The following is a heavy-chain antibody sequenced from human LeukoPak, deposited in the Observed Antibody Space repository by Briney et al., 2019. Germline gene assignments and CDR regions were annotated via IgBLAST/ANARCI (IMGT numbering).Heavy chain of an antibody. Sequence: GGSLRLSCAASGFPFSDYYMSWIRQTPGEGLEWISYISGSATTIYYADSVKGRFTISRDNAKNSLYLQMNSLRGEDTAVYYCARDILGKPGDYWGQGTLVTVSS. V-gene: IGHV3-11*04. CDR3: ARDILGKPGDY. CDR1: GFPFSDYY. D-gene: IGHD7-27*01. J-gene: IGHJ4*02. CDR2: ISGSATTI.